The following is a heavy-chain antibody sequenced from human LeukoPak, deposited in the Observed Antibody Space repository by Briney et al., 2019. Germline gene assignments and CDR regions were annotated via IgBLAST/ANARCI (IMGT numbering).Heavy chain of an antibody. J-gene: IGHJ4*02. CDR2: IYYSGST. V-gene: IGHV4-59*01. CDR3: ARYRVEMATIKGDYFDY. Sequence: ASQTLCLTCTVSGGSISSYYWSWIRKPPGKGLEWIGYIYYSGSTNYNPSLKSRVTISVDTSKNQFSLKLSSVTAADTAVYYCARYRVEMATIKGDYFDYWGQGTLVTVSS. CDR1: GGSISSYY. D-gene: IGHD5-24*01.